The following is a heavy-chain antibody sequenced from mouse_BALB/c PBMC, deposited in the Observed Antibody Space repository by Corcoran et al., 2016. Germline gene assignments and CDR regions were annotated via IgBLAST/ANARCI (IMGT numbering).Heavy chain of an antibody. CDR3: ARWGSSGTRAMDY. V-gene: IGHV1-18*01. D-gene: IGHD3-1*01. CDR2: INPNNGGT. CDR1: GYTFTEYT. J-gene: IGHJ4*01. Sequence: EVQLQQSGPELVKPGASVKISCKTSGYTFTEYTMHWVKQSHGKSLVWIGGINPNNGGTSYNQKFKGKATLTVDKSSSTAYMELRSLTSEDSAVYYCARWGSSGTRAMDYWGQGTSVTVSS.